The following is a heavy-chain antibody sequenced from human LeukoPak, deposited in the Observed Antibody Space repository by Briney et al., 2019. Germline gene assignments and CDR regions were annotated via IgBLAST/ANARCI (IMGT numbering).Heavy chain of an antibody. V-gene: IGHV3-23*01. CDR2: ISGGGGST. CDR1: GFTFSSYA. CDR3: ARRDGYNSYYFDY. Sequence: GGSLRLSCAASGFTFSSYAMTWVRQAPGKGLEWVSGISGGGGSTYYADSVKGRLTISRDNSKNTLHLQMNSLRAEDTAVYYCARRDGYNSYYFDYWGQGTLVTVSS. D-gene: IGHD5-24*01. J-gene: IGHJ4*02.